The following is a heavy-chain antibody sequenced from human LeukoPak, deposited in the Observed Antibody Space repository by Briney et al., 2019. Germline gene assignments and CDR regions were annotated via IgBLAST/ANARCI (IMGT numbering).Heavy chain of an antibody. CDR1: GGSISSYY. J-gene: IGHJ4*02. CDR3: ARDHCSSTSCYTNEGFDY. V-gene: IGHV4-4*07. Sequence: PSETLSLTCTVSGGSISSYYWSWLRQPAGKGLEWIGRIYTSGSTNYNPSLKSRVTMSVDTSKNQFSLKLSSVTAADTAVYYCARDHCSSTSCYTNEGFDYWGQGTLVTVSS. D-gene: IGHD2-2*02. CDR2: IYTSGST.